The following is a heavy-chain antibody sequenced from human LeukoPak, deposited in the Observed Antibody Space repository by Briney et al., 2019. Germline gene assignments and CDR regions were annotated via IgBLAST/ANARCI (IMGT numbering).Heavy chain of an antibody. CDR1: GGTFSSYA. J-gene: IGHJ3*02. V-gene: IGHV1-69*06. D-gene: IGHD3-22*01. CDR2: IIPIFGTA. Sequence: SVKVSCKASGGTFSSYAISWVRQAPGQELEWMGRIIPIFGTANYAQKFQGRVTITADKSTSTAYMELSSLRSEDTAVYYCARPSDSSGYYWPTGSFDIWGQGTMVTVSS. CDR3: ARPSDSSGYYWPTGSFDI.